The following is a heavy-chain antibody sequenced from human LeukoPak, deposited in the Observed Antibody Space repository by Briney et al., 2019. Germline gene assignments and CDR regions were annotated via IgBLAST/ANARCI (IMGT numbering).Heavy chain of an antibody. Sequence: GASVKVSCKASGYTFSSYGITWVRQAPGQGLEWMGWISAYAGNTNYAQKLQGRVTMTTDTSTSTAYMEVRSLRSDDTAVYYCARVGDLVAAAVWFGPWGQGTLVTVSS. J-gene: IGHJ5*02. CDR1: GYTFSSYG. D-gene: IGHD6-13*01. V-gene: IGHV1-18*01. CDR3: ARVGDLVAAAVWFGP. CDR2: ISAYAGNT.